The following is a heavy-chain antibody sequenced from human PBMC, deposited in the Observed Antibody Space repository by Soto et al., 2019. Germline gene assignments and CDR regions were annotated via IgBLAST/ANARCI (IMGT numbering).Heavy chain of an antibody. CDR1: GGSISSYY. CDR2: IYYSGST. J-gene: IGHJ3*02. CDR3: ARDQKNYYDSSGYFHAFDM. Sequence: TSETLSLTCTVSGGSISSYYWSWIRQPPGKGLEWIGYIYYSGSTNYNPSLKSRVTISVDTSKNQFSLKLSSVTTADTAMYYCARDQKNYYDSSGYFHAFDMWGQGTMVTVSS. D-gene: IGHD3-22*01. V-gene: IGHV4-59*01.